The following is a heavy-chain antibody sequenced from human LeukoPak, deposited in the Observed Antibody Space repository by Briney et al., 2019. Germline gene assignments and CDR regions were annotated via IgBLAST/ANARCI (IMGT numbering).Heavy chain of an antibody. CDR2: IYPGDSDT. D-gene: IGHD5-18*01. J-gene: IGHJ5*02. V-gene: IGHV5-51*01. CDR1: GYSFTSYW. Sequence: KPGESLKISCKGSGYSFTSYWIGWVRQMPGKGLEWMGIIYPGDSDTRYSPSFQGQVTISADKSISTAYLQWSSLKASDTAMYYCARRRLDTAMADFNWFDPWGQGTLVTVSS. CDR3: ARRRLDTAMADFNWFDP.